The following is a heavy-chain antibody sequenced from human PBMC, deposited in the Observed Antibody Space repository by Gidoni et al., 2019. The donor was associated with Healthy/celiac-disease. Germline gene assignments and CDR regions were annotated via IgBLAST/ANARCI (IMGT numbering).Heavy chain of an antibody. D-gene: IGHD6-19*01. CDR3: TRVHLVPRHSSGGDY. CDR1: GFTFGSYA. Sequence: EVQLVESGGGLVQPGRSLSLSCTASGFTFGSYAMSWFRQAPGKGLEWVGFIRSKAYGGTTEYAASVKGRFTISRDDSKSIAYLQMNSLKTEDTAVYYCTRVHLVPRHSSGGDYWGQGTLVTVSS. J-gene: IGHJ4*02. V-gene: IGHV3-49*03. CDR2: IRSKAYGGTT.